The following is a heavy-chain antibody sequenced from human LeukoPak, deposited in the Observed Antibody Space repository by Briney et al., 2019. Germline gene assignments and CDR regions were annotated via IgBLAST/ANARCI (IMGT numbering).Heavy chain of an antibody. J-gene: IGHJ4*02. CDR3: ARSGPTLAVAGTGYFDY. CDR1: GGSISSYY. D-gene: IGHD6-19*01. Sequence: SETLSLTCTVSGGSISSYYWSWIRQPPGKGLEWIGYIYYSGSTNYNPSLKSRVTIPVDTSKNQFSLKLSSVTAADTAVYYCARSGPTLAVAGTGYFDYWGQGTLVTVSS. CDR2: IYYSGST. V-gene: IGHV4-59*01.